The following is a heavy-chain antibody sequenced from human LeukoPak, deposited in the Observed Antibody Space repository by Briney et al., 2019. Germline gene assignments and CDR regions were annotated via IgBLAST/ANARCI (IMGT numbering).Heavy chain of an antibody. J-gene: IGHJ4*02. D-gene: IGHD6-13*01. CDR3: ARTLDSSSSY. CDR2: INPNSGGT. V-gene: IGHV1-2*02. CDR1: GYTFTGYY. Sequence: ASVKVSCKASGYTFTGYYMHWVRQAPGQGLEWMGWINPNSGGTNYAQKFQGRATMTRDTSISTAYMELSRLRSDDSAVYYCARTLDSSSSYWGQGTLVTVSS.